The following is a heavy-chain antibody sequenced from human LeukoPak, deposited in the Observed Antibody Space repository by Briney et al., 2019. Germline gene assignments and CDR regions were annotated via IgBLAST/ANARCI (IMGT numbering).Heavy chain of an antibody. CDR2: IIPIFGTA. D-gene: IGHD3-22*01. CDR1: GGTFSSYA. J-gene: IGHJ4*02. Sequence: SVKVSCKASGGTFSSYAISWVRQAPGQGLEWMGGIIPIFGTANYAQKFQGRVTITADESTSTAYMELSSLRSEDTAVYYCARVGGYTTYYFDYWGQGTLVTVSS. V-gene: IGHV1-69*13. CDR3: ARVGGYTTYYFDY.